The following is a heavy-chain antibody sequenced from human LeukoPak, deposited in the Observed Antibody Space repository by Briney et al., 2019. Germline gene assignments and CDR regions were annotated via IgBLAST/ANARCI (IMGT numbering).Heavy chain of an antibody. CDR3: ARGGGGNSAY. D-gene: IGHD4-23*01. Sequence: GGSLRLSCAASGFTVSNNYMKWVRRAPGKGLECVSLIYSNGNTHYADSVKGRFTISRDSSKNTLSLQMNSLRAEDTAVYYCARGGGGNSAYWGQGTLVTVSS. CDR1: GFTVSNNY. V-gene: IGHV3-53*01. CDR2: IYSNGNT. J-gene: IGHJ4*02.